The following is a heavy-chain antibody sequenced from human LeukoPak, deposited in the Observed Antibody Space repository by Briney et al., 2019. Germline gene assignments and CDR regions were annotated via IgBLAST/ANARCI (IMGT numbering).Heavy chain of an antibody. J-gene: IGHJ4*02. V-gene: IGHV3-9*01. CDR1: GFTFDDYA. Sequence: GGSLRLSCAASGFTFDDYAMHWVRQAPGKGLEWVSGISWNSGSIGYADSVKGRFTISRDNAKNSLYLQMNSLRAEDTALYYCAKDSSSSLVDYVFDYWGQGTLVTVSS. CDR2: ISWNSGSI. D-gene: IGHD4-17*01. CDR3: AKDSSSSLVDYVFDY.